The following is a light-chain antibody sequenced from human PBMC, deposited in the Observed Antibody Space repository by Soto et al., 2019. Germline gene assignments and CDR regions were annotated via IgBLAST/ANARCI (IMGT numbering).Light chain of an antibody. Sequence: DIQLTQSPSFLSASVGDRVTITCRASQGISSYLAWYQQKPGKAPNLLIHTASTLQSGVPSRFSGSGSGTDFTLTISSLQPEDFATYYCQQSYSTLTFGGGTKVDIK. CDR3: QQSYSTLT. CDR1: QGISSY. V-gene: IGKV1-39*01. CDR2: TAS. J-gene: IGKJ4*01.